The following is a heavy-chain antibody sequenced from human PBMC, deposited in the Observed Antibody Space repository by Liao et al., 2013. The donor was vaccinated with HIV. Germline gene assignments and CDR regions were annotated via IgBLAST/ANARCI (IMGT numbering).Heavy chain of an antibody. CDR1: GGSISSSSYY. Sequence: QLQLQESGPGLVKPSETLSLTCTVSGGSISSSSYYWGWIRQPPGKGLEWIGSIYSSGSTNYNPSLKGRVTMSVDTSKNQFSLRLSSVTAADTAVYYCARVGDFWSGHHPYYYYMDAWGKGTTVTVSS. V-gene: IGHV4-39*07. CDR2: IYSSGST. CDR3: ARVGDFWSGHHPYYYYMDA. D-gene: IGHD3-3*01. J-gene: IGHJ6*03.